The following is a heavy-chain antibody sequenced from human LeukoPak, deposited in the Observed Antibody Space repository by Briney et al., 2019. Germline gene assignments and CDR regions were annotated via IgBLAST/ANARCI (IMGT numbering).Heavy chain of an antibody. CDR1: GYTLTELS. CDR3: ATDLGSGSYYNARYGMDV. J-gene: IGHJ6*02. CDR2: FDPEDGET. V-gene: IGHV1-24*01. Sequence: GASVKVSCKVSGYTLTELSMHGVRQAPGKGLEWMGGFDPEDGETIYAQKFQGRVTMTEDTSTDTAYMELSSLRSEDTAVYYCATDLGSGSYYNARYGMDVWGQGTTVTVSS. D-gene: IGHD3-10*01.